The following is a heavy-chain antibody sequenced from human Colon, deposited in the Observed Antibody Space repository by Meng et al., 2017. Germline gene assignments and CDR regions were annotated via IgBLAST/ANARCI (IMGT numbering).Heavy chain of an antibody. CDR2: MSTTGNTI. D-gene: IGHD5-12*01. J-gene: IGHJ4*02. CDR1: GFTFSAYE. Sequence: GESLKISCAASGFTFSAYEMVWVRQAPGKGLEWISYMSTTGNTINYADSVKGRFTISRDNAQNSLYLEISGLRAEDTAVYYCARVGKSGSYKFSFLDYWGQGTLVTVSS. V-gene: IGHV3-48*03. CDR3: ARVGKSGSYKFSFLDY.